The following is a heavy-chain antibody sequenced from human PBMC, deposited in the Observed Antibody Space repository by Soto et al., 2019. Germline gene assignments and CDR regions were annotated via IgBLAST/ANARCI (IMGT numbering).Heavy chain of an antibody. CDR2: IIPIFGTA. J-gene: IGHJ6*02. CDR3: ARARYYDFWSGYYRPPYSSYGMHV. Sequence: SVKVSCKASGGTFSSYAISWVRQAPGQGLEWMGGIIPIFGTANYAQKFQGRVTITADKSTSTAYMELSSLRSEDTAVYYCARARYYDFWSGYYRPPYSSYGMHVWGPGTSRTV. CDR1: GGTFSSYA. D-gene: IGHD3-3*01. V-gene: IGHV1-69*06.